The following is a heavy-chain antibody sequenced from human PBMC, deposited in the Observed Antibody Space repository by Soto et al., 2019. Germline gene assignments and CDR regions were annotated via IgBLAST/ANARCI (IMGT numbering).Heavy chain of an antibody. D-gene: IGHD3-10*01. CDR3: ASLGMVRGVISY. J-gene: IGHJ4*02. V-gene: IGHV3-7*01. CDR2: IKHDGSEK. CDR1: GFTFNTYW. Sequence: EVQLVESGGGLVQPGGSLRLSCAASGFTFNTYWMSWVRQAPGKGLEWVANIKHDGSEKYCVDSVKGRFTISRDNAKNSLYLQMDSLRAEDTAVYYCASLGMVRGVISYWGQGTLVTVSS.